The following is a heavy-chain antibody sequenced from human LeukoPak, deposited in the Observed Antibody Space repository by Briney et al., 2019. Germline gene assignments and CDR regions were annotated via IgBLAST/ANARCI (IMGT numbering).Heavy chain of an antibody. CDR1: GYTFTSYG. J-gene: IGHJ6*02. Sequence: ASVKVSCKASGYTFTSYGISWVRQAPGQGLEWMGWISAYNGNTNCAQKLQGRVTMTTDTSTSTAYMELRSLRSEDTAVYYCASNPRRNAEYYYYGMDVWGQGTTVTVSS. D-gene: IGHD1-14*01. CDR2: ISAYNGNT. V-gene: IGHV1-18*01. CDR3: ASNPRRNAEYYYYGMDV.